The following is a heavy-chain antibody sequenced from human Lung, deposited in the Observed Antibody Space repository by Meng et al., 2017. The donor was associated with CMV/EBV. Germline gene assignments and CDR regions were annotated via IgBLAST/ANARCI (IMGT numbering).Heavy chain of an antibody. CDR1: RFTFNTYA. CDR2: ISFDGSNE. J-gene: IGHJ4*02. CDR3: ARVAGTYYSSPIDY. V-gene: IGHV3-30*04. D-gene: IGHD1-26*01. Sequence: SRFTFNTYAMHWVRQAPGQGLAGAAVISFDGSNEYYADSVKGRFTISRDNSANTLYLHMNSLRAEDTALYYCARVAGTYYSSPIDYWGQGTLVTVSS.